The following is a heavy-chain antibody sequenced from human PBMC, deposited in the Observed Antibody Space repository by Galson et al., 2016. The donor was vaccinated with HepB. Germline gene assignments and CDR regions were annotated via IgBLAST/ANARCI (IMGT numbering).Heavy chain of an antibody. D-gene: IGHD4-17*01. J-gene: IGHJ4*01. CDR1: GFTFSAYG. CDR2: INSDGSRR. V-gene: IGHV3-74*01. Sequence: SLRLSCAATGFTFSAYGMHWVRQAPGKGLAWVSRINSDGSRRIYADSVKGRFTISRDNADYTLHLQMNSLSAEETAVYYCANALPRSGDYYFENWGYGTLVTVSS. CDR3: ANALPRSGDYYFEN.